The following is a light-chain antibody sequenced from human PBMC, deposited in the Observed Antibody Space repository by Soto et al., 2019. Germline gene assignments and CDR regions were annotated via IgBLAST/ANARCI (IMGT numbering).Light chain of an antibody. CDR1: SGDVGNYIL. CDR2: EDT. V-gene: IGLV2-23*01. CDR3: CSYAGSSIWV. J-gene: IGLJ3*02. Sequence: ALTQPASVSGSPGQSITISCTGTSGDVGNYILVSWYQQHPGKAPQLIIYEDTKRPSGVSNRFSGSKSGNTASLTISGVLAEDEADYYCCSYAGSSIWVFGGGTKLTVL.